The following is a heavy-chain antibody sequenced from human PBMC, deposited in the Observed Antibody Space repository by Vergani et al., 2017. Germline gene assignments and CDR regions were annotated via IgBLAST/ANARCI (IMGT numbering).Heavy chain of an antibody. D-gene: IGHD2-15*01. J-gene: IGHJ4*02. V-gene: IGHV3-23*01. CDR3: AKESVVEVAATDFDY. Sequence: EVQLLESGGGLVQPGGSLRLSCAASGLTFSHYAMSWVRQAPGKGLEWVSTISGSGYSTNYADSVKGRFTISRDNSKNMLYLQMNSLRADDTAVYYCAKESVVEVAATDFDYWGQGTLVTVSS. CDR1: GLTFSHYA. CDR2: ISGSGYST.